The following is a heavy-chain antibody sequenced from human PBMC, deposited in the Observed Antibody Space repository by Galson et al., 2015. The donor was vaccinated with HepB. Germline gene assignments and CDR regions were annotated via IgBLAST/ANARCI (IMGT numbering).Heavy chain of an antibody. D-gene: IGHD6-13*01. Sequence: SVKVSCKASGYTFTNYDINWVRQATGQGLEWVGWMNPNSGNIGHAQKFQGRVTMTRDISLSTAYMELSSLTSEDTAVYYCARGRGNSWYDYWGQGALSPSPQ. J-gene: IGHJ4*02. CDR2: MNPNSGNI. CDR3: ARGRGNSWYDY. V-gene: IGHV1-8*01. CDR1: GYTFTNYD.